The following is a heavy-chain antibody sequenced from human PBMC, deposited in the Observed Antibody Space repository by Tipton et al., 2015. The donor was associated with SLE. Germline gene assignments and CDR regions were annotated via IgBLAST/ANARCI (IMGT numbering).Heavy chain of an antibody. CDR1: GFTFSTAW. D-gene: IGHD3-22*01. Sequence: SLRLSCAFSGFTFSTAWMSWVRQAPGKGLEWVGRIKSKTAGETTDYAAPVKGRFTISRDDSKSTLYLQLNSLKTEDTAVYYCTKTFYSDSSFEYWGQGTLVTVSS. CDR2: IKSKTAGETT. V-gene: IGHV3-15*01. J-gene: IGHJ4*02. CDR3: TKTFYSDSSFEY.